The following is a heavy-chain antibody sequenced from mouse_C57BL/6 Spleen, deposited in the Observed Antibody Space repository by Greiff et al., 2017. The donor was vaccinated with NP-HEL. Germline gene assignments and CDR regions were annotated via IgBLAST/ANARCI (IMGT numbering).Heavy chain of an antibody. CDR2: IYPGDGDT. J-gene: IGHJ3*01. CDR3: GPICYDLPWFDY. CDR1: GYAFSSSW. V-gene: IGHV1-82*01. Sequence: QVQLQQSGPELVKPGASVKISCKASGYAFSSSWMNWVKQRPGKGLEWIGRIYPGDGDTNYNGKFKGKATLTADKSSSTAYMQLSSLTSEYSAVYFCGPICYDLPWFDYLGRGTLVTVSA. D-gene: IGHD2-4*01.